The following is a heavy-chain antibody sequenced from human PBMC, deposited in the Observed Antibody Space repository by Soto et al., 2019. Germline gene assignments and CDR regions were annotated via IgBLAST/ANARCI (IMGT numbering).Heavy chain of an antibody. V-gene: IGHV4-59*01. CDR1: GGSISSYY. J-gene: IGHJ4*02. Sequence: SETLSLTCTVSGGSISSYYWSWIRQPPRKGLEWIGYIYYSGSTNYNPSLKSRVTISVDTSKNQFSLKLTSVTAADTAVYYCARDNGYSYGYNLDHWGQGTLVTVSS. CDR3: ARDNGYSYGYNLDH. D-gene: IGHD5-18*01. CDR2: IYYSGST.